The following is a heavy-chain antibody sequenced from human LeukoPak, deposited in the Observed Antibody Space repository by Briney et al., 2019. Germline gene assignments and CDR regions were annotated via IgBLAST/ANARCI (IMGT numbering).Heavy chain of an antibody. CDR2: ISYDGSNK. Sequence: SGGSLRLSCAASGFTFSSYGMHWVRQAPGKGLEWVAVISYDGSNKYYADSVKGRSTISRDNSKNTLYLQMNSLRAEDTAVYYCAKDDSALWGPVGWGQGTLVTVSS. CDR3: AKDDSALWGPVG. CDR1: GFTFSSYG. D-gene: IGHD3-16*01. J-gene: IGHJ4*02. V-gene: IGHV3-30*18.